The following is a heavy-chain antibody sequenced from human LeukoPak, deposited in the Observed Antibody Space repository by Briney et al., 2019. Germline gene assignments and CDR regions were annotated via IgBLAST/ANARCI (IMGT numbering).Heavy chain of an antibody. Sequence: PGGSLRLSCAASGFTCSGYAMSWVRQAAGKGLEWVSAISGSTSSTYYADSVKGRFTISRDNSKNTLYLQMNSLRADDTAVYYCAKDPYPGVTPAYYYYYMDVWGRGTTVTVSS. J-gene: IGHJ6*03. CDR1: GFTCSGYA. CDR3: AKDPYPGVTPAYYYYYMDV. V-gene: IGHV3-23*01. CDR2: ISGSTSST. D-gene: IGHD2-21*02.